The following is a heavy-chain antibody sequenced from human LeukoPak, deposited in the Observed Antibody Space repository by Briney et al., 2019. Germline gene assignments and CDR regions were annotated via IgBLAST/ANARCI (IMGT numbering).Heavy chain of an antibody. CDR2: IYYSGST. D-gene: IGHD1-7*01. Sequence: PSETLSLTCAVYGGSFSGYYWSWIRQPPGKGPEWIGYIYYSGSTNYNPSLKSRVTISVDTSKNQFSLKLSSVTAADTAVYYCARGKTTDSFDYWGQGTLVTVSS. J-gene: IGHJ4*02. CDR1: GGSFSGYY. V-gene: IGHV4-59*01. CDR3: ARGKTTDSFDY.